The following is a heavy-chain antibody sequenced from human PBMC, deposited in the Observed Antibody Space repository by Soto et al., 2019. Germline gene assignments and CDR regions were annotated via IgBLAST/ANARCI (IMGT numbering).Heavy chain of an antibody. CDR3: ARVDYYDSSGYYYVGGYFDY. CDR1: GGSISSGGYY. CDR2: IYYSGST. J-gene: IGHJ4*02. Sequence: QVQLQESGPGLVKPSQTLSLTCTVSGGSISSGGYYWSWIRQHPGKGLEWIGYIYYSGSTYYNPSLQSRGTISVDTSKNQFSLKLSSVTAADTAVYYCARVDYYDSSGYYYVGGYFDYWGQGTLVTVSS. D-gene: IGHD3-22*01. V-gene: IGHV4-31*03.